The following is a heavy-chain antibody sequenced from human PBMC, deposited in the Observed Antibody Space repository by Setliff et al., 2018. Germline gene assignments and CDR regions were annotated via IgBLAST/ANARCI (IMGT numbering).Heavy chain of an antibody. V-gene: IGHV1-69*13. CDR3: ARDENCSGGTCHIYYHHGMDV. D-gene: IGHD2-15*01. J-gene: IGHJ6*02. Sequence: SVTVSCKVSGDTFRSYALTWVRQAPGQGLEWMGGVIPMSTTPRYAQKFQGRITITADESTRTVYMELTSLRSEDTAVYYCARDENCSGGTCHIYYHHGMDVWGQGTTVTVSS. CDR1: GDTFRSYA. CDR2: VIPMSTTP.